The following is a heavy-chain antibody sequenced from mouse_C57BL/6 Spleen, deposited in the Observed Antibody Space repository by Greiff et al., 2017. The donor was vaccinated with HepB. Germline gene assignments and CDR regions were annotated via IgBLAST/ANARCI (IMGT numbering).Heavy chain of an antibody. Sequence: QVQLQQSGPELVKPGASVKISCKASGYAFSSSWMNWVKQRPGKGLEWIGRIYPGDGDTNYNGKFKGKATLTADKSSSTAYMQLSSQTSEDSAVYFCARETAQAMDYWGQGTSVTVSS. V-gene: IGHV1-82*01. CDR1: GYAFSSSW. D-gene: IGHD3-2*02. J-gene: IGHJ4*01. CDR3: ARETAQAMDY. CDR2: IYPGDGDT.